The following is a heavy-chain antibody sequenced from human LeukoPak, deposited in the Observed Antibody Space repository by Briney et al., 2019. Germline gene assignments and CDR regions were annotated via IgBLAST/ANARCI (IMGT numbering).Heavy chain of an antibody. CDR1: GGSFSGSY. J-gene: IGHJ6*03. CDR2: IYTSGST. CDR3: ARVGCSSTSCYLDYYYMDV. Sequence: SETLSLTCAVYGGSFSGSYWSWIRQPPGKGLEWIGRIYTSGSTNYNPSLKSRVTMSGDTSKNQFSLKLSSVTAADTAVYYCARVGCSSTSCYLDYYYMDVWGKGTTVTVSS. D-gene: IGHD2-2*01. V-gene: IGHV4-59*10.